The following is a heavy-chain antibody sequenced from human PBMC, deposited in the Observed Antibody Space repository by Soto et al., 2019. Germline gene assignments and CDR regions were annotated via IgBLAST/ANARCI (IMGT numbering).Heavy chain of an antibody. CDR1: GVTFSSYA. D-gene: IGHD3-22*01. Sequence: GGLMRLSCAASGVTFSSYAMSWVRQAPGKGLEWVSAISGSGGSTYYADSVKGRFTISRDNSKNTLYLQMNSLRAEDTAVYYCAKGYDSSGYYYRVFDYWGQGTLVTVSS. CDR2: ISGSGGST. J-gene: IGHJ4*02. CDR3: AKGYDSSGYYYRVFDY. V-gene: IGHV3-23*01.